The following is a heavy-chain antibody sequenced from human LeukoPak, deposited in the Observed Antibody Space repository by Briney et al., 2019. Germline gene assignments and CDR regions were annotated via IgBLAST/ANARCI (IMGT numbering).Heavy chain of an antibody. CDR3: ARDRGSVPMGMDV. CDR2: ISYDGSNK. D-gene: IGHD3-10*01. V-gene: IGHV3-30-3*01. Sequence: GGSLRLSCAASGFTFSSYAMHWVRQAPGKGLEWVAVISYDGSNKYYADSVKGRFTISRDNSKNTLYLQMNSLRAEDTAVYYCARDRGSVPMGMDVWGQGTTVTVSS. CDR1: GFTFSSYA. J-gene: IGHJ6*02.